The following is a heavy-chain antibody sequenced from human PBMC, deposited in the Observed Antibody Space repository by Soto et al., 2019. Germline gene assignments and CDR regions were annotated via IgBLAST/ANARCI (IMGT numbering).Heavy chain of an antibody. CDR3: ARGWYYFDF. D-gene: IGHD2-15*01. V-gene: IGHV4-38-2*01. CDR2: IYYGGTT. CDR1: VEPMTGGYY. J-gene: IGHJ4*02. Sequence: PSETLSLTCDVSVEPMTGGYYWGWIRQSPGKGLEWIGSIYYGGTTYYNPSLRSRLAISIDTSKNQFSLRLSFVTAADTALYYCARGWYYFDFWGQGTLVTVSS.